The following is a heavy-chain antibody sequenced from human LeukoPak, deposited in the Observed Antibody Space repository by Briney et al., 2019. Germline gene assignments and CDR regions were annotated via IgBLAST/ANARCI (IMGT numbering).Heavy chain of an antibody. CDR2: ISPYSGNT. CDR3: ARDLGSGSYVGWFDP. V-gene: IGHV1-18*01. D-gene: IGHD3-10*01. J-gene: IGHJ5*02. Sequence: ASVKVSCKASRYTFTNYGISWVRQAPGQGLEWVGWISPYSGNTNYAQHLQGRVTLTTDTSTDTAYMELRSLRSDDTAVYYCARDLGSGSYVGWFDPWGQGTLVTVSS. CDR1: RYTFTNYG.